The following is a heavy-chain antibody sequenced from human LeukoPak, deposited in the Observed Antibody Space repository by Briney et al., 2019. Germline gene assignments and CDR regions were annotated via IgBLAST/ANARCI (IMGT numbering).Heavy chain of an antibody. CDR2: IYYSGST. V-gene: IGHV4-59*01. J-gene: IGHJ2*01. Sequence: PSETLSLTCTVSGGSISSYYWSWIRQPPGKGLEWIGYIYYSGSTNYSPSLKSRLTISVDTSKYQFSLKLSSVTAADTAVYYCARTYGSSGLGYFDLWGRGTLVTVSS. D-gene: IGHD6-13*01. CDR3: ARTYGSSGLGYFDL. CDR1: GGSISSYY.